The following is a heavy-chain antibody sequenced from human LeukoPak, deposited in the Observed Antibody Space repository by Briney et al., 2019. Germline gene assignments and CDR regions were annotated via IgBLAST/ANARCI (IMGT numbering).Heavy chain of an antibody. CDR2: INPNSGGT. V-gene: IGHV1-2*02. CDR1: GYSFTSHG. CDR3: ARGYYYDSSGYFDLDH. Sequence: GASVKVTCKASGYSFTSHGFSWVRQAPGQGLEWMGWINPNSGGTNYVQKFQGRVTMTRDTSISTVYMGLSRLRSDDTAVYYCARGYYYDSSGYFDLDHWGQGTLVTVSS. D-gene: IGHD3-22*01. J-gene: IGHJ4*02.